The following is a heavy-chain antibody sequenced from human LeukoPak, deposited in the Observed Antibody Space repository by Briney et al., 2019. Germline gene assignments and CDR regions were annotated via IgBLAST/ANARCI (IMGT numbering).Heavy chain of an antibody. D-gene: IGHD4-17*01. J-gene: IGHJ4*02. CDR2: IYSGGNT. CDR1: GFTVSSNS. V-gene: IGHV3-53*01. Sequence: GGSLRLSCTVSGFTVSSNSMSWVRQAPGRGLEWVSFIYSGGNTHYSDSVKGRFTISRDNSKNTLYLQMNSLRAEDTAVYYCARRAGEYSHPYDYWGQGTLVTVSS. CDR3: ARRAGEYSHPYDY.